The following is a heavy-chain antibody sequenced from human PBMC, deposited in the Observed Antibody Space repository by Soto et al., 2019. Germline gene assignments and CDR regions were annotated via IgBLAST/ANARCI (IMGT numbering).Heavy chain of an antibody. Sequence: SETLSLTCTVSGGSISSGGYYWSWIRQHPGKGLEWIGYIYYSGSTYYNPSLKSRVTISVDTSKNQFSLKLSSVTAADTAVYYCARDFITGNYYYYYGMDVWGQGTTVTVSS. D-gene: IGHD1-20*01. CDR1: GGSISSGGYY. J-gene: IGHJ6*02. V-gene: IGHV4-31*03. CDR3: ARDFITGNYYYYYGMDV. CDR2: IYYSGST.